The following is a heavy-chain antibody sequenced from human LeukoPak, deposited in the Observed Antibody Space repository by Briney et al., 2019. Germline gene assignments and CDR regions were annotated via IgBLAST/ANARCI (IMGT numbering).Heavy chain of an antibody. V-gene: IGHV4-59*01. CDR3: SRLSADYFDY. CDR1: GGSISSYY. J-gene: IGHJ4*02. D-gene: IGHD4/OR15-4a*01. CDR2: IYYSGST. Sequence: SETLSLTCTVSGGSISSYYWSWIRQPPGKGLEWIGYIYYSGSTNYNPSLKSRVTISVDTSKNQFSLKLSSVTAVDTAVYYCSRLSADYFDYWGQGTLVTVSS.